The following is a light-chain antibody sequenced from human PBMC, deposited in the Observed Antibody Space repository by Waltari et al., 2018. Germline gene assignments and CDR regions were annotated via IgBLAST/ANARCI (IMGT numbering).Light chain of an antibody. Sequence: EIVLTQSPVTLSLSPGERATLSCRASHYISTYLTCYQQKPGQAPRLLIYDASNRATGIPARFSGSGSGTDFTLTISSLEPEDFAVYYCQQRTNWPPALTFGGGTKVEI. J-gene: IGKJ4*01. CDR3: QQRTNWPPALT. CDR2: DAS. CDR1: HYISTY. V-gene: IGKV3-11*01.